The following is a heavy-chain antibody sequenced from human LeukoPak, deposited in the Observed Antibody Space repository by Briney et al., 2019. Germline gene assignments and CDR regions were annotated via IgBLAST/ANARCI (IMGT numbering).Heavy chain of an antibody. V-gene: IGHV1-18*01. CDR1: GYTFTSYG. D-gene: IGHD2-15*01. J-gene: IGHJ5*02. Sequence: ASVKVSCKASGYTFTSYGISLVRQAPGQGLEWMGCISAYNVNTNYAQKLQGRVTMTTDTSTSTAYMELRSLRSDDTAVYYCARVGAVVDNWFDTWGQGTLVTVSS. CDR3: ARVGAVVDNWFDT. CDR2: ISAYNVNT.